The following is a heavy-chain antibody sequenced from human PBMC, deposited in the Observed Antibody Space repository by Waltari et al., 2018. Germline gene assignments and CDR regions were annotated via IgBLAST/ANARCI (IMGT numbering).Heavy chain of an antibody. V-gene: IGHV3-43*01. CDR3: AKDMGPSRYDSSGYFDY. CDR2: ISWDGGST. Sequence: EVQLVESGGVVVQPGGSLRLSCAASGFTFDDYTMHWVRQAPGKGLEWVSLISWDGGSTYYADSLKGRFTISRDNSKNSLYLQMNSLRTEDTALYYCAKDMGPSRYDSSGYFDYWGQGTLVTVSS. D-gene: IGHD3-22*01. J-gene: IGHJ4*02. CDR1: GFTFDDYT.